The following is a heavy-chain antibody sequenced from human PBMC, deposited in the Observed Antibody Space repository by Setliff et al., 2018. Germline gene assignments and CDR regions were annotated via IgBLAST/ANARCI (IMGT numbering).Heavy chain of an antibody. CDR1: GGSISNYY. CDR3: ARDQGYCGSASCYAQLWFDP. V-gene: IGHV4-4*08. CDR2: IYSSGST. D-gene: IGHD2-2*01. J-gene: IGHJ5*02. Sequence: PSETLCLTCTVSGGSISNYYWSWIRQPPGKGLEWIGYIYSSGSTNYNPSLKSRVTISVDTSKNQLSLKLSSVTAADTAVYYCARDQGYCGSASCYAQLWFDPWGQGTLVTVLL.